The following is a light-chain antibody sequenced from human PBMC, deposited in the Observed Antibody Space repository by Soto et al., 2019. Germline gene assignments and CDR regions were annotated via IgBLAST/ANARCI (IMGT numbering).Light chain of an antibody. V-gene: IGKV3-15*01. CDR2: GAS. Sequence: EIVMTQSPATLSVSPGERATLSCRASQSVSSNLAWYQQKPGQAPRLLIYGASTRATGIPARFSGSGSGTEFTLTISSLQSEDCAVYYCQHSNNWPTYTFGQGTKLEIK. J-gene: IGKJ2*01. CDR3: QHSNNWPTYT. CDR1: QSVSSN.